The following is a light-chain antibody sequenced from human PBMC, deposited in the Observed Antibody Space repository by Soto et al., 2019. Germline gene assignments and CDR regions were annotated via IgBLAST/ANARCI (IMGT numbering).Light chain of an antibody. J-gene: IGKJ4*01. CDR1: QNINNY. CDR2: DAS. V-gene: IGKV3-11*01. CDR3: QERSNWPRGT. Sequence: EVVLTQSPGTLSLSPGERAILSCRASQNINNYLAWFQQKPGQAPRLLIFDASKRATGTPARFSGSASGTYFTLTIGSLEPEDFALYYCQERSNWPRGTFGGGTRVEL.